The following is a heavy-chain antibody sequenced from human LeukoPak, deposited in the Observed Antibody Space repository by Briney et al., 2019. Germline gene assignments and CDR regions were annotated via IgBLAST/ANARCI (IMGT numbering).Heavy chain of an antibody. J-gene: IGHJ4*02. CDR2: IKQDGSEK. CDR1: GFTFSSYW. Sequence: HPGRSLRLSCAASGFTFSSYWMSWVRQAPGKGLEWVANIKQDGSEKYYVDSVKGRLTVSRDNAKNALYLQMNSLRAEDTAVYYCAREASSGWKYWGQGTLVTVSS. D-gene: IGHD6-19*01. V-gene: IGHV3-7*01. CDR3: AREASSGWKY.